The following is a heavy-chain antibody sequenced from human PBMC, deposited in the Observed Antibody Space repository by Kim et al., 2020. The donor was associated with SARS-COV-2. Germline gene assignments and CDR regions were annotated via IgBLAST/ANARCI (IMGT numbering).Heavy chain of an antibody. CDR3: AKFLGCIGVCGWYWSDYYYGMDV. CDR2: ISGSGGST. J-gene: IGHJ6*02. D-gene: IGHD6-19*01. CDR1: GFTFSSYA. V-gene: IGHV3-23*01. Sequence: GGSLRLSCAASGFTFSSYAMSWVRQAPGKGLEWVSAISGSGGSTYYADSVKGRFTISRDNSKNTLYLQMNSLRAEDTAVYYCAKFLGCIGVCGWYWSDYYYGMDVWGQGTTVTVSS.